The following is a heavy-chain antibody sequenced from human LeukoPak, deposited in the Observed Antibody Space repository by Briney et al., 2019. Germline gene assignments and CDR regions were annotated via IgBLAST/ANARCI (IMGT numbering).Heavy chain of an antibody. CDR3: ARDFGSSGYYYAFDI. Sequence: PSETLSLTYTVSGRSISSYYWSWIRQPPGRGLEWIATIYYSGSTYYNPSLKSRVTISVDTSKNQFSLKLSSVTAADTAVYYCARDFGSSGYYYAFDIWGQGTMVTVSS. CDR2: IYYSGST. V-gene: IGHV4-59*01. CDR1: GRSISSYY. J-gene: IGHJ3*02. D-gene: IGHD3-22*01.